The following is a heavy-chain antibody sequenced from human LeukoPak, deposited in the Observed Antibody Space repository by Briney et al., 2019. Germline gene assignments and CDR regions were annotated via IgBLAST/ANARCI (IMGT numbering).Heavy chain of an antibody. J-gene: IGHJ4*02. CDR1: GFTFSSYA. Sequence: GRSLRLSCAASGFTFSSYAIHWVRQAPGKGLEWVAVISYDGSNKYYADSVKGRFTISRDNSKNTLYLQMNSLRAEDTAVYYCAREAEYCSSTSCPFDYWGQGTLVTVSS. D-gene: IGHD2-2*01. CDR2: ISYDGSNK. V-gene: IGHV3-30*04. CDR3: AREAEYCSSTSCPFDY.